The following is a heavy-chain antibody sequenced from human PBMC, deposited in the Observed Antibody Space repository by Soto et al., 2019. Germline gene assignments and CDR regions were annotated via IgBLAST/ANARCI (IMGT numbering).Heavy chain of an antibody. Sequence: SVKVSCKASGGTFSSYTISWVRQAPGQGLEWMGRIIPILGIANYAQKFQGRVTITADQSTSTASMELSSLRCEDPAVYYSGSESGGWYEWGFHHWGQGTLVTVSS. V-gene: IGHV1-69*02. D-gene: IGHD6-19*01. J-gene: IGHJ1*01. CDR1: GGTFSSYT. CDR3: GSESGGWYEWGFHH. CDR2: IIPILGIA.